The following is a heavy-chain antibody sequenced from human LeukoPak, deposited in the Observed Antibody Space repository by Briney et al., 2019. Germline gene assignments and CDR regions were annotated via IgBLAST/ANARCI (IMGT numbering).Heavy chain of an antibody. CDR2: ISGPGGTT. CDR1: GFTFSSYG. CDR3: AKWAGDKRHSSNWYGPIDN. J-gene: IGHJ4*02. D-gene: IGHD6-13*01. V-gene: IGHV3-23*01. Sequence: PGGSLRLSCAASGFTFSSYGITWFRLTPGKGLEWVSSISGPGGTTYYADSVKGRFTISRDNSKNTLYLQMKSLRAEDAALYYCAKWAGDKRHSSNWYGPIDNWGQGTLVTVSS.